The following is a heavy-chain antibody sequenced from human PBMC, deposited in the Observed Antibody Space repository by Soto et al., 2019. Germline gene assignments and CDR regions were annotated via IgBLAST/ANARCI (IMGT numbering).Heavy chain of an antibody. D-gene: IGHD3-10*01. CDR1: GFTFRDYA. Sequence: GSLRLSCEVSGFTFRDYAMSWVGQAPGKGLEWVSTVSGSLDSAYYSDAVNGRFTVSRDHSRNVLYLQMDSLRAEDTGVYYCAKDSGLPGDFGILIHAFDIWGQGTLVTVSS. V-gene: IGHV3-23*01. CDR3: AKDSGLPGDFGILIHAFDI. CDR2: VSGSLDSA. J-gene: IGHJ3*02.